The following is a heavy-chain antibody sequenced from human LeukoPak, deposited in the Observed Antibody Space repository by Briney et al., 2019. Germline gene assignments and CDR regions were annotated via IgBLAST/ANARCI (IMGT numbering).Heavy chain of an antibody. CDR1: GFTFGDYA. V-gene: IGHV3-49*04. Sequence: GGSLRLSCTASGFTFGDYAMSWVRQAPGKGLQWVGLIRSNTYGGTTEYAASVKGRFTISRDESKTIAYLQMKSLKTEDTGVYYCTTAVDTAIQEGGYNWSDPWGQGTLVTVSS. D-gene: IGHD5-18*01. CDR3: TTAVDTAIQEGGYNWSDP. J-gene: IGHJ5*02. CDR2: IRSNTYGGTT.